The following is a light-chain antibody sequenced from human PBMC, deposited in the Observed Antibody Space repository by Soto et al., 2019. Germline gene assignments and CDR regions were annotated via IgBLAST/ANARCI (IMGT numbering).Light chain of an antibody. CDR3: EQYDSYPYT. CDR2: RAS. V-gene: IGKV1-5*03. J-gene: IGKJ2*01. Sequence: DIQMTQSPSTLSASEGDRATITCRASQSIRSWLAWYQQKPGKAPRLLIYRASSLESGVSSRFSGSASGTEFTLTDSSLQPDDCATYYCEQYDSYPYTFGQGTTLYIK. CDR1: QSIRSW.